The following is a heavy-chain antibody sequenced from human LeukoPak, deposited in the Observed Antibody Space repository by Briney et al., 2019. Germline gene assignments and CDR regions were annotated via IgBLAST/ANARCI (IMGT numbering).Heavy chain of an antibody. CDR3: ARSYGTYNWFDS. J-gene: IGHJ5*01. Sequence: GSLRLSCAASGFTFITSAMTWVRQPPGKGLEWIGEIYHSGSTNYNPSLKSRVTISVDTSKKQFSLKLSSVTAADTAVYYCARSYGTYNWFDSWGQGTLVTVSS. CDR1: GFTFITSAM. CDR2: IYHSGST. V-gene: IGHV4-4*02. D-gene: IGHD1-14*01.